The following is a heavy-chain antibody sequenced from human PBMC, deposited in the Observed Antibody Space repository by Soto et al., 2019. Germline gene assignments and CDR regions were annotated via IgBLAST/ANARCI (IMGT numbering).Heavy chain of an antibody. Sequence: HPGGSLRLSCAASGFTFSSYAMSWVRQAPGKGLEWVSAISGSGGSTYYADSVKGRFTISRDNSKNTLYLQMNSLRAEDTAVYYCAKDQRYDFWSGYYTGDVFYFDYWGQGTLVTVSS. D-gene: IGHD3-3*01. V-gene: IGHV3-23*01. J-gene: IGHJ4*02. CDR1: GFTFSSYA. CDR3: AKDQRYDFWSGYYTGDVFYFDY. CDR2: ISGSGGST.